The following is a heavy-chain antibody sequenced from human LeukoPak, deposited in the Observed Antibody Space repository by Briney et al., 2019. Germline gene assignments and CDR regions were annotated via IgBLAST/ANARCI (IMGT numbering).Heavy chain of an antibody. CDR2: IYYSDST. J-gene: IGHJ4*02. CDR1: GGSISTSSYY. CDR3: ARPPISRWGEAGDY. D-gene: IGHD3-16*01. Sequence: PSETLSLTCTVSGGSISTSSYYWGWLRQPPGKGLEWIGSIYYSDSTYYNPSHESRVTISVDTSKNQFSLKLNSVTAADTAVYYCARPPISRWGEAGDYWGQGALVTVSS. V-gene: IGHV4-39*01.